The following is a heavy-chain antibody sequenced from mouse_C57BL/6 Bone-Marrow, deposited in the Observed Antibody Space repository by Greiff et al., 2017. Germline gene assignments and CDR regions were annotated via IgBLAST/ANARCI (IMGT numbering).Heavy chain of an antibody. CDR2: IHPNSGST. D-gene: IGHD1-1*01. V-gene: IGHV1-64*01. J-gene: IGHJ4*01. CDR1: GYTFTSYW. Sequence: QVQLQQPVAELVKPGASVKLSCKASGYTFTSYWMHWVKQRPGQGLEWIGMIHPNSGSTNYNEKFKSKATLTVDKSSSTAYMQLSSLTSEDSAVYYCARPYYYGTFMDYWGQGTSVTVSS. CDR3: ARPYYYGTFMDY.